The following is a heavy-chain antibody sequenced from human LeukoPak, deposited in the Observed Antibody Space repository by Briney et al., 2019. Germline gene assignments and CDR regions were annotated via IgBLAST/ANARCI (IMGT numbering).Heavy chain of an antibody. CDR3: AREITIFGVVIQRYDAFDI. V-gene: IGHV3-30-3*01. J-gene: IGHJ3*02. CDR1: GFTFSSYA. D-gene: IGHD3-3*01. CDR2: ASYDGSIK. Sequence: GRSLRLSCAASGFTFSSYAMHWVRQAPGKGLEWVAAASYDGSIKKYADSVQGRFTISRDNSKNMLYLQMNSLRPEDTALYYCAREITIFGVVIQRYDAFDIWGQGTMVTVSS.